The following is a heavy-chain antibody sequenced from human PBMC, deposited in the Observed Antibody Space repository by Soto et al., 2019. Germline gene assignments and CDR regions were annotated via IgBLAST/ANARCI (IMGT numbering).Heavy chain of an antibody. CDR3: TVGGGWLTDY. CDR1: GGSLSSGF. V-gene: IGHV4-59*01. Sequence: QVQLQESSPGLVKPSETLSLTCSVSGGSLSSGFWGWFRQPPGKGLEWIGFIHYSGSTTYNPSLTSRLTISLDTSKNHFSLRLSSVTAADTALYYCTVGGGWLTDYWGQGTLVTVSS. D-gene: IGHD5-12*01. CDR2: IHYSGST. J-gene: IGHJ4*02.